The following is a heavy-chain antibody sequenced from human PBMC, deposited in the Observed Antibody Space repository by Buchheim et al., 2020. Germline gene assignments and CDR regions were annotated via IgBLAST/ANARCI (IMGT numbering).Heavy chain of an antibody. CDR1: GGSISSSSYY. J-gene: IGHJ4*02. CDR3: VSRLGVSPDY. V-gene: IGHV4-39*01. D-gene: IGHD3-16*01. CDR2: IFYSGRT. Sequence: QLQLQESGPGLVKPSETLSLTCTVSGGSISSSSYYWGWIRQLPGKGLEWIGSIFYSGRTYYNPSLKSRVSISVDTSKNQFSLKLSSVTAADTAVYYCVSRLGVSPDYWGQGTL.